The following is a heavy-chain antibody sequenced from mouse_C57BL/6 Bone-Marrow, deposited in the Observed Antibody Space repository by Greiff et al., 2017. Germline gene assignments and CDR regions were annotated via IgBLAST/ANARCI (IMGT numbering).Heavy chain of an antibody. D-gene: IGHD1-1*01. CDR2: IYPRSGNT. Sequence: VQVVESGAELARPGASVKLSCKASGYTFTSYGISWVKQRTGQGLEWIGEIYPRSGNTYYNEKFKGKATLTADKSSSTAYMELRSLTSEDSAVYFCYYGSSTGAYWGQGTLVTVSA. J-gene: IGHJ3*01. CDR1: GYTFTSYG. V-gene: IGHV1-81*01. CDR3: YYGSSTGAY.